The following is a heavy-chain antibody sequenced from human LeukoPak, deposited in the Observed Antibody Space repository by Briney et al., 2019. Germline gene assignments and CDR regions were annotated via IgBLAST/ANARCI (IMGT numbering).Heavy chain of an antibody. CDR3: ARGGSGSRYYDY. D-gene: IGHD1-14*01. CDR2: IDFDGSGT. V-gene: IGHV3-74*01. J-gene: IGHJ4*02. CDR1: GFTLSSYW. Sequence: GGSLRLSCAASGFTLSSYWMHWVRQAPGQGLVWVSRIDFDGSGTNYADSMKGRFTISRDNAKNTLDLQMNSLRGEDTAIYYCARGGSGSRYYDYWGPGILVTVSS.